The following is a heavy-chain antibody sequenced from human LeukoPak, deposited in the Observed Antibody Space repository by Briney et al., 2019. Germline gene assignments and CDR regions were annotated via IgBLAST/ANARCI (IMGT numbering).Heavy chain of an antibody. D-gene: IGHD5/OR15-5a*01. Sequence: SETLSLTCTVSGGSISCYYWSWIRQPPGKGLEWIGYIYYSGSTNYNPSLKSRVTISVDTSKNQFSLKLSSVTAADTAVYYCARHEAVNSVNWFDPWGQGTLVTVSS. CDR1: GGSISCYY. CDR3: ARHEAVNSVNWFDP. J-gene: IGHJ5*02. CDR2: IYYSGST. V-gene: IGHV4-59*08.